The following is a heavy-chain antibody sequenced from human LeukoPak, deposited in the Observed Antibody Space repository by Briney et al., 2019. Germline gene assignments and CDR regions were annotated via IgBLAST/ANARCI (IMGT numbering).Heavy chain of an antibody. CDR3: ARDKDIVVVPAPNGMDV. CDR1: GFTVSSNY. D-gene: IGHD2-2*01. Sequence: PGGSLRLSCAASGFTVSSNYMSWVRQAPGKGLEWVSVIYSGGSTYYADSVKGRFTISRDNSKNTLYLQMNSLRAEDTAVYYCARDKDIVVVPAPNGMDVWGQGTTVTVSS. CDR2: IYSGGST. J-gene: IGHJ6*02. V-gene: IGHV3-66*01.